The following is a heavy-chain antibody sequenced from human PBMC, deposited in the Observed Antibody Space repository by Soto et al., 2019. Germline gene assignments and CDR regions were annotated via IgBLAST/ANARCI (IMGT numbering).Heavy chain of an antibody. CDR1: GGSISSGGYY. V-gene: IGHV4-31*03. CDR2: IYYSGST. J-gene: IGHJ4*02. Sequence: SETLSLTCTVSGGSISSGGYYWSWIRQHPGKGLEWIGYIYYSGSTYYNPSLKSRVTISVDTSKNQFSLKLSSVTAADTAVYYCARVLRYFDWLLPPYYFDYWGQGTLVTVLL. D-gene: IGHD3-9*01. CDR3: ARVLRYFDWLLPPYYFDY.